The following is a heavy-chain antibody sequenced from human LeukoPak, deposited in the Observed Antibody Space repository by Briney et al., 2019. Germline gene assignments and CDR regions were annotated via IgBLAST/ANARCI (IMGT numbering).Heavy chain of an antibody. J-gene: IGHJ4*02. CDR3: ARGGGGGSYSC. CDR1: GGSFSGYY. D-gene: IGHD1-26*01. Sequence: SETLSLTCAVYGGSFSGYYWSWIRQPPGKGLEWIGEINHSGSTNYNPSLKSRVTISVDTSKNQFSLKLSSVTAADTAVYYCARGGGGGSYSCWGQGTLVTVSS. CDR2: INHSGST. V-gene: IGHV4-34*01.